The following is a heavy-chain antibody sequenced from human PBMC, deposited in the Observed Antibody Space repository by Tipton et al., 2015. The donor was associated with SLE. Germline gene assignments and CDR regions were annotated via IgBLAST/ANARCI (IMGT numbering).Heavy chain of an antibody. CDR2: IYYSGTT. V-gene: IGHV4-59*01. J-gene: IGHJ4*02. CDR1: GGSIIDYY. D-gene: IGHD3-22*01. Sequence: TLSLTCTVSGGSIIDYYWSWIRQPPGKGLEWIGYIYYSGTTNYNPSLKGRVTISVDTSKNQFSLRLNSVTAADTAVYYCARVEYRYDGTGYHLLGHFDYWGQGTLVTVSS. CDR3: ARVEYRYDGTGYHLLGHFDY.